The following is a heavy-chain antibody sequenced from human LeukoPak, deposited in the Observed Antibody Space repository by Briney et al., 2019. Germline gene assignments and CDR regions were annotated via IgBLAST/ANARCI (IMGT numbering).Heavy chain of an antibody. D-gene: IGHD5-12*01. Sequence: GGSLRLSCAASGFTFSSYWMTWVRQAPGTGLEWVANIKQDGSEKYYVDSVKGRFTISRDNAKNSLYLQMNSLRAEDTGVYYCAKDPAWLSWRYYFDYWGQGTLVTVSS. CDR3: AKDPAWLSWRYYFDY. CDR2: IKQDGSEK. V-gene: IGHV3-7*01. CDR1: GFTFSSYW. J-gene: IGHJ4*02.